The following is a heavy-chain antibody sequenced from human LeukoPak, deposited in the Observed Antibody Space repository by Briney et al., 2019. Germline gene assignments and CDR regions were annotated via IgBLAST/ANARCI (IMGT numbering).Heavy chain of an antibody. CDR3: ARDLSSQLWFGESIDY. V-gene: IGHV3-21*01. J-gene: IGHJ4*02. Sequence: GGSLRLSCAASGFTFSSYSMNWVRQALGKGLEWVSSISSSSSYIYYADSVKGRFTISRDNAKNSLYLQMNSLRAEDTAVYYCARDLSSQLWFGESIDYWGQGTLVTVSS. CDR2: ISSSSSYI. CDR1: GFTFSSYS. D-gene: IGHD3-10*01.